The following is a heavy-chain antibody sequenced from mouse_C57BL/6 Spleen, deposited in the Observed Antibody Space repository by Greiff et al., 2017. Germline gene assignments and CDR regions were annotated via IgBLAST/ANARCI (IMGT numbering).Heavy chain of an antibody. V-gene: IGHV5-17*01. CDR1: GFTFSDYG. D-gene: IGHD1-1*01. Sequence: VKLVESGGGLVKPGGSLKLSCAASGFTFSDYGMHWVRQAPEKGLEWVAYISSGSSTIYYADTVKGRFTIARDNAKNTLFLQMTSLRSEDTAMYYCARNYGTIGYAMDYWGQGTSVTVSS. J-gene: IGHJ4*01. CDR2: ISSGSSTI. CDR3: ARNYGTIGYAMDY.